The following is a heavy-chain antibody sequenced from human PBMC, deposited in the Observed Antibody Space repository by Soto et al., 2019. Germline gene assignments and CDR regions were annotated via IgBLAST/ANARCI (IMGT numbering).Heavy chain of an antibody. Sequence: GGSLRLSCAASGFTFSSYAMSWVRQAPGKGLEWVSAISGSGGSTYYADSVKGRFTISRDNSKNTLYLQMNSLRAEDTAVYYCAKVNSSGWYRSPVSGYFDLWGRGTLVTVSS. J-gene: IGHJ2*01. CDR3: AKVNSSGWYRSPVSGYFDL. CDR1: GFTFSSYA. CDR2: ISGSGGST. V-gene: IGHV3-23*01. D-gene: IGHD6-19*01.